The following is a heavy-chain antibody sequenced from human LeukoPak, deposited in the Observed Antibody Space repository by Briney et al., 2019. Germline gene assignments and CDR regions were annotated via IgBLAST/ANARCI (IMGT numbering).Heavy chain of an antibody. CDR1: GGSFSGYY. CDR2: INHSGST. CDR3: AREGRHHYYYYYMDV. Sequence: PSETLSLTCAVYGGSFSGYYWSWIRQPPGKGLEWIGEINHSGSTNYNPSLKSRVTISVDTSKNQFSLKLSSVTAADTAVYYCAREGRHHYYYYYMDVWGKGTTVTVSS. J-gene: IGHJ6*03. V-gene: IGHV4-34*01.